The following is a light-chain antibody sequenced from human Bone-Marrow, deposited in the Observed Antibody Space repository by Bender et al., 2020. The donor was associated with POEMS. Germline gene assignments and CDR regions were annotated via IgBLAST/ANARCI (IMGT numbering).Light chain of an antibody. Sequence: SYVLTQPPSVSVAPGQTAEIPCGGDNIESRSVHWYQRKPDQAPLLVVHDDSDRPSRIPERFSGSNSGNTGTLTIRRVEAGDEADYYCQVWDSSSDHYVFGTGTKVTVL. CDR2: DDS. V-gene: IGLV3-21*02. J-gene: IGLJ1*01. CDR1: NIESRS. CDR3: QVWDSSSDHYV.